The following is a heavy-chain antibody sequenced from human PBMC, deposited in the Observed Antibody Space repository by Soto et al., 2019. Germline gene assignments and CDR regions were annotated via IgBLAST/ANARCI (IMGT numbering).Heavy chain of an antibody. CDR2: IRNKANSYAT. CDR1: GFTFSDST. J-gene: IGHJ5*02. Sequence: EVQLVESGGGLVQPGGSLKLSCAASGFTFSDSTMHWVRQASRKGLEWVGRIRNKANSYATAYAASVKGRFTVSRDDSKNTAYLQMNGLKTEDTAVYYCTSSFVVVTAIAASWGQGTLVTVSS. CDR3: TSSFVVVTAIAAS. D-gene: IGHD2-21*02. V-gene: IGHV3-73*02.